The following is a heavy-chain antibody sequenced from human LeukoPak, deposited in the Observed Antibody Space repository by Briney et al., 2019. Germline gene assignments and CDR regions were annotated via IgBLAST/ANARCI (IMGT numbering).Heavy chain of an antibody. CDR2: IYHSGST. V-gene: IGHV4-30-2*01. J-gene: IGHJ4*02. CDR3: ARSAAEPNRNQVPPFDY. Sequence: SQTLSLTCTVSGGSISSGGYYWSWIPQPPGKGLEWIGYIYHSGSTYYNPSLKSRVTISVDRSKNQFSLKLSSVTAADTAVYYCARSAAEPNRNQVPPFDYWGQGTLVTVSS. CDR1: GGSISSGGYY. D-gene: IGHD1-14*01.